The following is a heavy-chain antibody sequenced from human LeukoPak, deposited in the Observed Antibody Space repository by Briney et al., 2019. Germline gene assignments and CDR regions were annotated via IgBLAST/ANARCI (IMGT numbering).Heavy chain of an antibody. CDR3: AKDCRSGWYGGCFEH. CDR1: GFKFDDYA. Sequence: PGGSLRLSCEGSGFKFDDYAMHWVRQAPGRDLEWVSGVNWNSGNIGYADSVKGRFTISRDNAEKSLYLQMNSLRPEDTALYYCAKDCRSGWYGGCFEHWGQGTLVTVSS. J-gene: IGHJ1*01. CDR2: VNWNSGNI. D-gene: IGHD6-19*01. V-gene: IGHV3-9*01.